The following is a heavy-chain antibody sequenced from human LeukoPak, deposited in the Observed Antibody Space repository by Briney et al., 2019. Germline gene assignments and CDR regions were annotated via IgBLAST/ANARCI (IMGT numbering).Heavy chain of an antibody. V-gene: IGHV1-69*06. Sequence: ASVKVSCKASGGTFSSYAISWVRQAPGQGLEWMGGIIPIFGTANYAQTFQGRVTITADKSTSTAYMELSSLRSEDTAVYYCARDPTRGYCSGGSCDAFDIWGQGTMVTVSS. D-gene: IGHD2-15*01. CDR2: IIPIFGTA. CDR1: GGTFSSYA. J-gene: IGHJ3*02. CDR3: ARDPTRGYCSGGSCDAFDI.